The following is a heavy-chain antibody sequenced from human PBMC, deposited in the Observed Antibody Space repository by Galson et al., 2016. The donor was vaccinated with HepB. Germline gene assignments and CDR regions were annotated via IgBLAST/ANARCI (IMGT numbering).Heavy chain of an antibody. D-gene: IGHD1-26*01. Sequence: SCKVPGHTLSEFAIYWVRQAPGEGLEWMGGFDPEDGEAVYAQKFQGRITMTEDTSTDTVYMDLSSLTSDDTVIYYCAIRVGVRADWFDPCGQGTLVAVSS. CDR1: GHTLSEFA. CDR2: FDPEDGEA. V-gene: IGHV1-24*01. J-gene: IGHJ5*02. CDR3: AIRVGVRADWFDP.